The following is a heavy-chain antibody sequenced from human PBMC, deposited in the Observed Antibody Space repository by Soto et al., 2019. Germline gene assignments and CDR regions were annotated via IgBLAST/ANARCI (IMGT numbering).Heavy chain of an antibody. Sequence: PGGSLRLSCAASGVTCSSYGMHWVRQAPGKGLEWVAVISYDGSNKYYADSVKGRFTISRDNSKNTLYLQMNSLRAEDTAVYYCAKDLGIVVVTASPDYWGQGTLVTVSS. CDR2: ISYDGSNK. CDR3: AKDLGIVVVTASPDY. V-gene: IGHV3-30*18. CDR1: GVTCSSYG. J-gene: IGHJ4*02. D-gene: IGHD2-21*02.